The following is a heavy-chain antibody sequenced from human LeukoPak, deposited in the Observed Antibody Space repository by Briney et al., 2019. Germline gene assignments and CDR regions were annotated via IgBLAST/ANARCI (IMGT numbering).Heavy chain of an antibody. V-gene: IGHV1-3*01. CDR3: ARPSRWLQYLYFDY. CDR2: INAGNGNT. D-gene: IGHD5-24*01. Sequence: ASVKVSCKASGYTFTRYAMHWVRQAPGQRLEWMGWINAGNGNTKYSQKFQGRVTITRDTSASTAYMELSSLRSEDTAVYYCARPSRWLQYLYFDYWGQGTLVTVSS. CDR1: GYTFTRYA. J-gene: IGHJ4*02.